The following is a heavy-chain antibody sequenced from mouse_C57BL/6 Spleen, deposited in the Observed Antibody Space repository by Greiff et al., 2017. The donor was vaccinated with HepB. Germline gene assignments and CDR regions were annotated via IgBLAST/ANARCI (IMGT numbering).Heavy chain of an antibody. CDR1: GYTFTSYW. D-gene: IGHD1-1*01. Sequence: QVQLQQSGAELVMPGASVKLSCKASGYTFTSYWMHWVKQRPGQGLEWIGEIDPSDSYTNYNQKFKGKSTLTVDKSSSTAYMQLSSLTSEDSAVYYCARPDYYGSSYVDWYFDVWGTGTTVTVSS. V-gene: IGHV1-69*01. CDR2: IDPSDSYT. CDR3: ARPDYYGSSYVDWYFDV. J-gene: IGHJ1*03.